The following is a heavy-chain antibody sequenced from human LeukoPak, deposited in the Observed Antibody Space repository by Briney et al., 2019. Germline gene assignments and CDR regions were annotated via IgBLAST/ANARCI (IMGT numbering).Heavy chain of an antibody. CDR3: ARDLGGYRDWFDP. J-gene: IGHJ5*02. V-gene: IGHV4-30-4*01. D-gene: IGHD5-12*01. CDR1: GGSISSGDYY. CDR2: IYYSGST. Sequence: SETLSLTCTVSGGSISSGDYYWSWIRQPPGKGLEWIGYIYYSGSTYYNPSLKSRVTISVDTSKNQFSLKLSSVTAADTAVYYCARDLGGYRDWFDPWGQGTLVTVSS.